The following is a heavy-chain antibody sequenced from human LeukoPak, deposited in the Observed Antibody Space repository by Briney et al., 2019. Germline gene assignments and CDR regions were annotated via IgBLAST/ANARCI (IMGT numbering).Heavy chain of an antibody. CDR2: NSGSGSTI. D-gene: IGHD6-19*01. V-gene: IGHV3-48*03. Sequence: PGGSLRLSCAASGFTFSSYEMNWVRQAAGKELEWVSYNSGSGSTIYYGHSLEGRFTISRDNANNSLYLQINSLRVEDTAVYYCATLWDPVAGTTQPLLWGQGTLVTVSS. J-gene: IGHJ4*02. CDR1: GFTFSSYE. CDR3: ATLWDPVAGTTQPLL.